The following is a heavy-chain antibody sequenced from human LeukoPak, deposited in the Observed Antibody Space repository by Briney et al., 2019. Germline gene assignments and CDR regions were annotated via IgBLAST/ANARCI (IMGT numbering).Heavy chain of an antibody. V-gene: IGHV3-7*01. J-gene: IGHJ4*02. D-gene: IGHD4-17*01. CDR1: GFTFSSYN. CDR2: IKQDGSEK. Sequence: GGSLRLSCAASGFTFSSYNMSWVRQAPGKGLEWVANIKQDGSEKYYVDSVKGRFTISRDNAKNSLYLQMNSLRAEDTAVYYCVYSGDYEKGYWGQGTLVTVSS. CDR3: VYSGDYEKGY.